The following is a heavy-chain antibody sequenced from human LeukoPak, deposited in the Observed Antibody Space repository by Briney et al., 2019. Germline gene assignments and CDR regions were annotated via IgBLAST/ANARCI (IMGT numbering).Heavy chain of an antibody. CDR1: GFTFSSYS. J-gene: IGHJ5*02. Sequence: GGSLRLSCAASGFTFSSYSMNWVRQAPGKGLEWVSSVTSGTSYIYYADSVTGRFTSSRDHAKNSLYLQMNSLRAEDTAVYYCARARIVVVPAAIDWFDPWGQGTLVTVSP. V-gene: IGHV3-21*01. D-gene: IGHD2-2*02. CDR2: VTSGTSYI. CDR3: ARARIVVVPAAIDWFDP.